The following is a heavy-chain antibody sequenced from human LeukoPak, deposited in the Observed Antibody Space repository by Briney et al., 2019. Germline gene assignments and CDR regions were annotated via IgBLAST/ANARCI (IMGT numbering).Heavy chain of an antibody. J-gene: IGHJ4*02. V-gene: IGHV3-48*01. CDR1: GFTFSSCS. CDR3: ARDRKYCSSTSCYEAGGLAY. CDR2: ISSSSSTI. D-gene: IGHD2-2*01. Sequence: GGSLRLSCAASGFTFSSCSMNWVRQAPGKGLEWVSYISSSSSTIYYADSVKGRFTISRDNAKNSLYLQMNSLRAEDTAVYYCARDRKYCSSTSCYEAGGLAYWGQGTLVTVSS.